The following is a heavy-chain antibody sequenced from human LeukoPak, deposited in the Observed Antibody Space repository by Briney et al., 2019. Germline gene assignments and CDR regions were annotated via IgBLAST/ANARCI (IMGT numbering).Heavy chain of an antibody. CDR3: SHSRRFYDFSTGYYPHLDY. J-gene: IGHJ4*02. CDR2: INWNDDK. D-gene: IGHD3-3*01. Sequence: ESGPTLVNPTQTLTLTCTFSGFSLRTSGVGVGWIRQPPGKALEWLALINWNDDKHYSPSLKTRLTISKDTPRNQVVLTMTNMDPVDTGTYFCSHSRRFYDFSTGYYPHLDYWGQGTLVTVSS. V-gene: IGHV2-5*01. CDR1: GFSLRTSGVG.